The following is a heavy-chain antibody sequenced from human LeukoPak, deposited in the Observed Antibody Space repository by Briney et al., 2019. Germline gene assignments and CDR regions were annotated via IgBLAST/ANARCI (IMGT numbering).Heavy chain of an antibody. CDR3: ARGDDWPSASDY. CDR1: GGSISSGSYY. V-gene: IGHV4-61*02. CDR2: IYTSGST. J-gene: IGHJ4*02. D-gene: IGHD3-9*01. Sequence: SETLSLTCTVSGGSISSGSYYWSWIRQPAGKGLEWIGRIYTSGSTNYNPSLKSRVTISVDTSKNQFSLKLSSVTAADTAVYYCARGDDWPSASDYWGQGTLVTVSS.